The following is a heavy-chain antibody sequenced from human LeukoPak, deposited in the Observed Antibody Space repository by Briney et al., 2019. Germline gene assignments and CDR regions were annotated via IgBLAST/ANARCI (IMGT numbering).Heavy chain of an antibody. J-gene: IGHJ4*02. D-gene: IGHD5-18*01. CDR2: IIPIFGTA. CDR3: ARDFHVDTAMAAPVPPTFDY. V-gene: IGHV1-69*13. CDR1: GGTFSSYA. Sequence: SVTVSCKASGGTFSSYAISWVRQAPGQGLEWMGGIIPIFGTANYAQKFQGRVTITADESTSTAYMELSSLRSEDTAVYYCARDFHVDTAMAAPVPPTFDYWGQGTLVTVSS.